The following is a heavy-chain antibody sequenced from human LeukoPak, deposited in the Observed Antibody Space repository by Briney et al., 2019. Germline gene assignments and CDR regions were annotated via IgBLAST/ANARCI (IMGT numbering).Heavy chain of an antibody. CDR2: IYHSGTT. D-gene: IGHD4-17*01. Sequence: SQTLTLTCSVSDDSMNNSTYSWTWIRQTPGKGLEWIGYIYHSGTTFYNPSLKSRVTIPLDGSKNQFFLKLTSVTAADTAVYYCARGLRRIDTFDIWGQGTMVTVSS. V-gene: IGHV4-30-2*01. J-gene: IGHJ3*02. CDR1: DDSMNNSTYS. CDR3: ARGLRRIDTFDI.